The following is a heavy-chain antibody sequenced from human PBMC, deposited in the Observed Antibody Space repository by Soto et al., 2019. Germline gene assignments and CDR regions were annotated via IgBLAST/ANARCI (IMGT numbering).Heavy chain of an antibody. CDR2: NNAGNGNT. V-gene: IGHV1-3*01. CDR3: ARGELDIVVVPAAMEFDY. J-gene: IGHJ4*02. CDR1: GYTFTSYA. D-gene: IGHD2-2*01. Sequence: VKVSCKASGYTFTSYAMHWVRQAPGQRLEWMGWNNAGNGNTKYSQKFQGRVTITRDTSASTAYMELSSLRSEDTAVYYFARGELDIVVVPAAMEFDYWGQGTLVTVSS.